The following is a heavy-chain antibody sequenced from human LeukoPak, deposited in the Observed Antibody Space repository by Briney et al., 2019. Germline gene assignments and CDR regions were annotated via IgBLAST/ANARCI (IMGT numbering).Heavy chain of an antibody. Sequence: QSGGSLRLSCAASGFTFSSYAMSWVRQAPGKGLEWVSGISNSGGTTYYADSVKGRFTISRDNSKNTLYLQMDSLRAEDTAVYHCAENLDGVATYFDYWGQGTLVTVSS. V-gene: IGHV3-23*01. CDR1: GFTFSSYA. CDR3: AENLDGVATYFDY. CDR2: ISNSGGTT. D-gene: IGHD5-12*01. J-gene: IGHJ4*02.